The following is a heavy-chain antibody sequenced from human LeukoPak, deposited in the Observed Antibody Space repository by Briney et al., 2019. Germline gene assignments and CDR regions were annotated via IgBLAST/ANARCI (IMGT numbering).Heavy chain of an antibody. J-gene: IGHJ4*02. V-gene: IGHV4-30-4*08. CDR3: ASSIAAAGSGYFDY. D-gene: IGHD6-13*01. CDR2: IYYSGST. Sequence: SETLSLTCTVSGGSISNYYWSWIRQPPGKGLEWIGYIYYSGSTYYNPSLKSRVTISVDTSKNQFSLELSSVTAADTAVYYCASSIAAAGSGYFDYWGQGTLVTVSS. CDR1: GGSISNYY.